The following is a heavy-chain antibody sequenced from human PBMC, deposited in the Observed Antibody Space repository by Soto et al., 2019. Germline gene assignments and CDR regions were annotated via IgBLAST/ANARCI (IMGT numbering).Heavy chain of an antibody. V-gene: IGHV1-8*01. Sequence: ASVKVSCKASGYTFTSYDINWVRQATGQGLEWMGWMNPNSGNTGYAQKFQGRVTMTRNTSISTAHMELSSLRSEDTAVYYCARGSGYDFLSYYMDVWGKGTTVTVSS. CDR3: ARGSGYDFLSYYMDV. D-gene: IGHD5-12*01. CDR1: GYTFTSYD. J-gene: IGHJ6*03. CDR2: MNPNSGNT.